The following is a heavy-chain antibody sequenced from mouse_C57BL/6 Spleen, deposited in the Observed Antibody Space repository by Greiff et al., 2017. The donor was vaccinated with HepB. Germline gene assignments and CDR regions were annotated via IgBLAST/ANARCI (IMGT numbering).Heavy chain of an antibody. Sequence: EVQLQQSGPELVKPGASVKMSCKASGYTFTDYNMHWVKQSHGKSLEWIGYINPNNGGTSYNQKFKGKATLTVNKSSSTAYMELRSLTSEDSAVYYCARFHSKLETWFAYWGQGTLVTVSA. J-gene: IGHJ3*01. CDR3: ARFHSKLETWFAY. CDR1: GYTFTDYN. V-gene: IGHV1-22*01. D-gene: IGHD2-5*01. CDR2: INPNNGGT.